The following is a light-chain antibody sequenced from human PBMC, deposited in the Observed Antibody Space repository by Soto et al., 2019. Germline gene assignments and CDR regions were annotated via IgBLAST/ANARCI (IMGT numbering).Light chain of an antibody. J-gene: IGKJ5*01. CDR1: QSVVSS. CDR3: QQRSNWIT. V-gene: IGKV3-11*01. Sequence: EIVLTQSPATLSLSPRERATLSFRASQSVVSSLAWYQQKPGQAPRLLIYDASNRATGIPARFSGSGSGTDFTLNISSLEPEDFAVYYGQQRSNWITLGQGTRLEIK. CDR2: DAS.